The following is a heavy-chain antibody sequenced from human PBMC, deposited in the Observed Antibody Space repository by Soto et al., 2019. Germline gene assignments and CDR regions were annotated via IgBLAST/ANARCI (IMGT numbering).Heavy chain of an antibody. CDR1: GYTFTIYA. J-gene: IGHJ3*02. D-gene: IGHD1-7*01. CDR2: INAGNGNT. CDR3: AILTGTFNGAFDI. V-gene: IGHV1-3*01. Sequence: ASVKVSCKASGYTFTIYAMHWVLQAPGQRLEWMGWINAGNGNTKYSQKFQGRVTITRDTSASTAYMELSSLRSEDTAVYYCAILTGTFNGAFDIWGKGTMVTVSS.